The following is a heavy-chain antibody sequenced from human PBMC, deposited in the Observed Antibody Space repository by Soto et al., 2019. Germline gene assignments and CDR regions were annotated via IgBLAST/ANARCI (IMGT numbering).Heavy chain of an antibody. CDR2: IYASGRT. Sequence: QVQLQESGPGLVKPSETLSLTCTVSDVSITPSFWSWIRQPAGTAPESRGHIYASGRTTYTPSLKGRVTMLVSQTQVFLRLTSVTAAATAVYYCARHFDVGPALVQWDFDLWGRGALVTVSS. J-gene: IGHJ2*01. CDR1: DVSITPSF. V-gene: IGHV4-4*07. CDR3: ARHFDVGPALVQWDFDL. D-gene: IGHD3-9*01.